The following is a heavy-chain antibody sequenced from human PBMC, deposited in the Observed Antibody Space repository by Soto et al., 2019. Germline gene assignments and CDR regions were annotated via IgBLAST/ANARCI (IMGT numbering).Heavy chain of an antibody. J-gene: IGHJ4*02. Sequence: SETLSLTCTVSGGSISSSSYYWGWIRQPPGKGLEWIGSIYYSGSTYYNPSLKSRVTISVDTSKNQFSLKLSSVTAADTAVYYCARRGFQVRRHYYFDYWGQGTLVTVSS. CDR2: IYYSGST. D-gene: IGHD3-10*01. CDR1: GGSISSSSYY. V-gene: IGHV4-39*01. CDR3: ARRGFQVRRHYYFDY.